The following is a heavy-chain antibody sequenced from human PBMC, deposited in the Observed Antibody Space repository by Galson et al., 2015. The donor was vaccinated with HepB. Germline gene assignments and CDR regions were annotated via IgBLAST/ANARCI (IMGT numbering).Heavy chain of an antibody. V-gene: IGHV1-24*01. Sequence: SVKVSCKVSGYTLTELSMHWVRQAPGKGLEWMGGFDPEDGETIYAQKFQGRVTMTEDTSTDTAYMELSSLRSEDTAVYYCATQIPSIHRHSPYYYGMDVWGQGTTVTVSS. J-gene: IGHJ6*02. CDR3: ATQIPSIHRHSPYYYGMDV. D-gene: IGHD3-3*01. CDR1: GYTLTELS. CDR2: FDPEDGET.